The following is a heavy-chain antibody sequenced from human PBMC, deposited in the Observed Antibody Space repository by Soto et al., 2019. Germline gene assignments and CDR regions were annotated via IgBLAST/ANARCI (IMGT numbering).Heavy chain of an antibody. CDR1: GFTFNSYA. CDR3: SRHQEGRRMVFYGMDV. J-gene: IGHJ6*02. D-gene: IGHD2-8*01. V-gene: IGHV3-23*01. CDR2: IIGSGGST. Sequence: GGSLRLSCAASGFTFNSYAMSWVRQAPGKVLEWVSTIIGSGGSTYYADSVKGRFSVSRDNSKNTLYLQMNSLRAEDTAVYYCSRHQEGRRMVFYGMDVWGQGTTVTVSS.